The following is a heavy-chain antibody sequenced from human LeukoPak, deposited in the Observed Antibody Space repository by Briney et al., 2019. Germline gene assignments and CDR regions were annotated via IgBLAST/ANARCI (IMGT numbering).Heavy chain of an antibody. CDR3: ARAVFAAVAGDFDY. D-gene: IGHD6-19*01. CDR2: INPNSGGT. J-gene: IGHJ4*02. CDR1: GYTFTCYY. Sequence: GASVKVSCKASGYTFTCYYMHWVRQAPGQGLEWMGWINPNSGGTNYAQKFQGRVTMTRDTSISTAYMELSRLRSDDTAVYYCARAVFAAVAGDFDYWGQGTLVTVSS. V-gene: IGHV1-2*02.